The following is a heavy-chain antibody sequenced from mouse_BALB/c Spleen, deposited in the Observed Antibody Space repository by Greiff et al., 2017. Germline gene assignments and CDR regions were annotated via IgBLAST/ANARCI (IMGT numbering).Heavy chain of an antibody. Sequence: EVQVVESGGGLVKPGGSLKLSCAASGFTFSSYTMSWVRQTPEKRLEWVATISSGGSYTYYPDSVKGRFTISRDNAKNTLYLQMSSLKSEDTAMYYYTRERNYYGSGYFDYWGQGTTLTVSS. D-gene: IGHD1-1*01. J-gene: IGHJ2*01. CDR3: TRERNYYGSGYFDY. V-gene: IGHV5-6-4*01. CDR1: GFTFSSYT. CDR2: ISSGGSYT.